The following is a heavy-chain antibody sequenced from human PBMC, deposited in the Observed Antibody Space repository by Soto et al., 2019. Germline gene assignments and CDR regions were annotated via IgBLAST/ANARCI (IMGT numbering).Heavy chain of an antibody. CDR1: GGSVSSYT. CDR3: AGDSGYSNYAFDF. V-gene: IGHV1-69*08. Sequence: QVQLVQSGAEVKKPGSSVKVSCKASGGSVSSYTLSWVRQAPGQGLEWMGRIIPILGRSNYAQKFQGRVTINAEKSTSTAYMELISLRSEDTAVYFCAGDSGYSNYAFDFWGQGTLVTVSS. D-gene: IGHD4-4*01. CDR2: IIPILGRS. J-gene: IGHJ4*02.